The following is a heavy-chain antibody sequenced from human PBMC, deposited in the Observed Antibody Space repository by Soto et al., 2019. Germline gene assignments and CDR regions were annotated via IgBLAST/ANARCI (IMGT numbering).Heavy chain of an antibody. CDR1: GGSFSSFG. CDR3: AREGSGYNL. D-gene: IGHD5-12*01. J-gene: IGHJ1*01. CDR2: IIPVFGRP. Sequence: SVKVSCKASGGSFSSFGISWVRQAPGQGLEWMGGIIPVFGRPNYAQRFRGRLTITADESTNTVYLELIDLRSEDTAVYYCAREGSGYNLWGQGTQVTVSS. V-gene: IGHV1-69*13.